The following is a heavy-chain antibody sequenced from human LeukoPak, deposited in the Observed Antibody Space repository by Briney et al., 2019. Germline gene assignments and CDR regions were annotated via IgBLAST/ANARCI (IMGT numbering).Heavy chain of an antibody. J-gene: IGHJ4*02. CDR2: INWNGGST. Sequence: GGSLRLSCAASGFTFDDYGMSWVRQAPGKGLEWVSGINWNGGSTDYADSVKGRFTISRDNGKNSLYLQMNSLRAEDTAVYYCARGPSGYHNTGGQGTLVTVSS. V-gene: IGHV3-20*04. D-gene: IGHD5-12*01. CDR3: ARGPSGYHNT. CDR1: GFTFDDYG.